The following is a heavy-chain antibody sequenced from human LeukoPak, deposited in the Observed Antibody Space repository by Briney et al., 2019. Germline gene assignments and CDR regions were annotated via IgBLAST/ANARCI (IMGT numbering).Heavy chain of an antibody. Sequence: GGSLRLSCAASGFTFSSYSMNWVRQAPGKGLEWVSSISSSSSYIYYADSVKGRFTISRDNAKNSLYLQMNRLRAEDTAVYYCARDPTYYYDSSGFDDYWGQGTLVTVSS. CDR1: GFTFSSYS. CDR3: ARDPTYYYDSSGFDDY. CDR2: ISSSSSYI. J-gene: IGHJ4*02. D-gene: IGHD3-22*01. V-gene: IGHV3-21*01.